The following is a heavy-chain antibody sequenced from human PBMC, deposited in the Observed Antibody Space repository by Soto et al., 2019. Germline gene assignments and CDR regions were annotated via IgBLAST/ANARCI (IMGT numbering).Heavy chain of an antibody. V-gene: IGHV1-69*01. CDR1: GGTFSSYA. D-gene: IGHD3-9*01. Sequence: QVQLVQSGAEVKKPGSSVKVSCKASGGTFSSYAISWVRQAPGQGLEWMGGIIPIFGTANYAQKFQGRVTITADESTSTAYMELSSLRSEDTAVYYCARRFMYYDTFYFDYWGQGTLVTVSS. CDR3: ARRFMYYDTFYFDY. CDR2: IIPIFGTA. J-gene: IGHJ4*02.